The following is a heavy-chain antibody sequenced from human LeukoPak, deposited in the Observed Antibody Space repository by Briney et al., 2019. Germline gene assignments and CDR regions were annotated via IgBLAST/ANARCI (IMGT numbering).Heavy chain of an antibody. J-gene: IGHJ2*01. CDR1: GFTISSSY. CDR3: AREAAWGNWYFDL. Sequence: PGGSLRLSCAASGFTISSSYMTWVRQAPGKGLEWVSVIYSGGSTYYADSVKGRFTISRDNSKNTLYLQMNSLRAEDTAVYYCAREAAWGNWYFDLWGRGTLVTVSS. D-gene: IGHD3-16*01. V-gene: IGHV3-66*01. CDR2: IYSGGST.